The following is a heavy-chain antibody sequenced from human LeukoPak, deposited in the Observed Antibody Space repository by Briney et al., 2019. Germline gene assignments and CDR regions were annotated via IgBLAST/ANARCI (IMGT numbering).Heavy chain of an antibody. CDR3: ARGILLFLVVTATNWFDP. J-gene: IGHJ5*02. D-gene: IGHD2-21*02. CDR1: GGSISSDGYY. Sequence: SETLSLTCTVSGGSISSDGYYWNWIRQHPGKGLEWIGYIAYSGTTHYNPSLKSRVTISVDTSKNQFSLKLSSVTAADTAVYYCARGILLFLVVTATNWFDPWGQGTLVTVSS. CDR2: IAYSGTT. V-gene: IGHV4-31*03.